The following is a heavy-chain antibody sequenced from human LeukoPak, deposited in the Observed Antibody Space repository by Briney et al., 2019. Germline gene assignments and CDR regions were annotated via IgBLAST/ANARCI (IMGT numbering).Heavy chain of an antibody. CDR1: GGTFSSYA. Sequence: ASVKVSCKASGGTFSSYAIGWVRQAPGQGLEWMGGIIPIFGTANYAQKFQGRVTITADESTSTAYMELSSLRSEDTAVYYCARNYGGTRDFDYWGQGTLVTVSS. CDR2: IIPIFGTA. D-gene: IGHD4-23*01. CDR3: ARNYGGTRDFDY. V-gene: IGHV1-69*13. J-gene: IGHJ4*02.